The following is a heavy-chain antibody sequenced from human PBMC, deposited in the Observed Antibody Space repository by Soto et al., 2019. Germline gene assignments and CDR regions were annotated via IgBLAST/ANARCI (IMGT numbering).Heavy chain of an antibody. Sequence: PGGSLRLSCAASGFTFSSYSMTWVRQAPGKGLEWVSSISSSGTYVYSSESLKGRFTISRDNAKNSLYLQMNSLRAEDTALYYCARDLVATTPQGDAFDMWGQGTMVTVSS. D-gene: IGHD5-12*01. CDR2: ISSSGTYV. J-gene: IGHJ3*02. V-gene: IGHV3-21*01. CDR1: GFTFSSYS. CDR3: ARDLVATTPQGDAFDM.